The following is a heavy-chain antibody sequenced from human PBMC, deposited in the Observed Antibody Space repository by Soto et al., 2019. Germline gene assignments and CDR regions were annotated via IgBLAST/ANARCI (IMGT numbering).Heavy chain of an antibody. D-gene: IGHD3-10*01. CDR1: GYTFTSYG. CDR2: ISTYNGNT. Sequence: QVQLVQSGAEVKKPGASVKVSCKASGYTFTSYGISWVRQAPGQGLEWMGWISTYNGNTNYAQKLQGRVTMTTDTSPSKAYMELRSLSSDDTAVYYCPGGFRQAPSRWWFAPWGQGPWSPSPQ. CDR3: PGGFRQAPSRWWFAP. J-gene: IGHJ5*02. V-gene: IGHV1-18*01.